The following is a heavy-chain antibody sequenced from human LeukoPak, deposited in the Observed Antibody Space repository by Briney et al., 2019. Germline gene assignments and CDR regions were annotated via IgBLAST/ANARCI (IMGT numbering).Heavy chain of an antibody. J-gene: IGHJ5*02. CDR1: DFSINSGFY. CDR3: ARDPSSGWFSIWFDP. CDR2: ISYSGDT. D-gene: IGHD3-22*01. V-gene: IGHV4-38-2*02. Sequence: PSETLSLTCAGSDFSINSGFYWGWIRQPPRKRLEWIGSISYSGDTYYSPPLKSRLTMSLDTSTNQFSLTLSSVTAADTAVYYCARDPSSGWFSIWFDPWGQGTLVTVSS.